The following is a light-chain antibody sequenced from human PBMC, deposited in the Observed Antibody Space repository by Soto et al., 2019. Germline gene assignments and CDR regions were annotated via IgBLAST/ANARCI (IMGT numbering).Light chain of an antibody. Sequence: EIVLTQSPGPLSLSPGERATLSCRASQSVPSSLLAWYQQKPGQAPRLLLYGASSRATGIPDRFSGGGSGTECTLTISRLEPEDVAVYYCQQYGNSPITLGQGTRLEIK. CDR2: GAS. CDR3: QQYGNSPIT. J-gene: IGKJ5*01. V-gene: IGKV3-20*01. CDR1: QSVPSSL.